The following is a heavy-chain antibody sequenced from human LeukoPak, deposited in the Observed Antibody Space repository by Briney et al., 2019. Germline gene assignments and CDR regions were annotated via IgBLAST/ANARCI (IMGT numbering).Heavy chain of an antibody. J-gene: IGHJ5*02. Sequence: GASVKVSCKVSGYTLTELSMHWVRQAPGKGLEWMGGFDPEDGETIYAQKFLGRVTMTEDTSTDTAYMELSSLRSEDTAVYYCATMAAEGENWFDPWGQGTLVTVSS. CDR3: ATMAAEGENWFDP. CDR2: FDPEDGET. D-gene: IGHD6-13*01. V-gene: IGHV1-24*01. CDR1: GYTLTELS.